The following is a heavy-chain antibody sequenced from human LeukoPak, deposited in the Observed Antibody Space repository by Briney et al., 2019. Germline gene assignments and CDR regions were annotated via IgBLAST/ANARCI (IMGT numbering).Heavy chain of an antibody. Sequence: ASVKVSCKASGGTFSSYAISWVRQAPGQGLEWMGIINPSGGSTSYAQKFQGRVTMTMDMSTSTAYMELSSLRSEDTAVYYCAYSVAMSLTFDYWGQGTLVTVSS. J-gene: IGHJ4*02. D-gene: IGHD5-12*01. V-gene: IGHV1-46*01. CDR2: INPSGGST. CDR3: AYSVAMSLTFDY. CDR1: GGTFSSYA.